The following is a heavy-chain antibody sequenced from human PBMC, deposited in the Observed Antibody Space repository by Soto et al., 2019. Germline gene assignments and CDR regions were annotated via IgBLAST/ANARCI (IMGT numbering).Heavy chain of an antibody. CDR1: GDSVSSNSAA. Sequence: NLSLTCAISGDSVSSNSAAWNWIRHSPSRGLEWLGRTYYRSKWYNDYAVSMRSRITINPDTTKNQFSLQLNSATPEDTAVYYCATWRFDYWGQGTLVTVSS. CDR3: ATWRFDY. J-gene: IGHJ4*02. V-gene: IGHV6-1*01. CDR2: TYYRSKWYN.